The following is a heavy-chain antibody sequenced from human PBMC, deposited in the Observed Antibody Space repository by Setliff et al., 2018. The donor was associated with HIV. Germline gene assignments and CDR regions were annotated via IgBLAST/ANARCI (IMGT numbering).Heavy chain of an antibody. J-gene: IGHJ1*01. Sequence: ASVKVSCKVSGYTLTKLSMHWVRQAPGKGLEWMGGFDPEEGETIYAQKFQGRVTMTEDTSTDTAYMELSSLRSEDTAMYYCAIVKPYYDFWSGSHIGGYFQHWGKGTLVTVAS. CDR3: AIVKPYYDFWSGSHIGGYFQH. CDR2: FDPEEGET. V-gene: IGHV1-24*01. D-gene: IGHD3-3*01. CDR1: GYTLTKLS.